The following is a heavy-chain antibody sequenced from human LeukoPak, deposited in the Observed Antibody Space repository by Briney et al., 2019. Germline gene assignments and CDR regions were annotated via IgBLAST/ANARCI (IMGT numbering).Heavy chain of an antibody. CDR3: ARGGSGWYGNFDY. J-gene: IGHJ4*02. D-gene: IGHD6-19*01. CDR2: INPDSGGT. CDR1: AYTFTVYY. V-gene: IGHV1-2*02. Sequence: ASVKVSCKASAYTFTVYYMHWVRQAPGQGLEWMGWINPDSGGTNYAQKFQGRVTMTRDTSISTAYMEVSRLRSDDTAVYYCARGGSGWYGNFDYWGQGTLVTVSS.